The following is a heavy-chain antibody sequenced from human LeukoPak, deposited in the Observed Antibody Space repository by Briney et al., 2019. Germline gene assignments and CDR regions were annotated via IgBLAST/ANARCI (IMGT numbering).Heavy chain of an antibody. Sequence: PGGSLRLSCAASGFTFSSYIMNWVRQAPGKGLEWVASISRNSTYIHYADSVKGRFTISRDNARNPLFLQMNSLRAGDTAIYYCASDEGNYFDYWGQGTLVTVSS. CDR3: ASDEGNYFDY. V-gene: IGHV3-21*01. J-gene: IGHJ4*02. CDR1: GFTFSSYI. CDR2: ISRNSTYI.